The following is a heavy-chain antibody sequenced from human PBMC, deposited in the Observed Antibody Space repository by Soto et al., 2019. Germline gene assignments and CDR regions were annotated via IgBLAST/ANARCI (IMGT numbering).Heavy chain of an antibody. CDR1: GFTFSSYA. D-gene: IGHD6-6*01. CDR3: ARDSPGSSFTPYYYYGMDV. V-gene: IGHV3-30-3*01. CDR2: ISYDGSNK. J-gene: IGHJ6*02. Sequence: PGGSLRLSCAASGFTFSSYAMHWVRQAPGKGLEWVAVISYDGSNKYYADSVKGRFTISRDNSKNTLYLQMNSLRAEDTAVYYCARDSPGSSFTPYYYYGMDVWGQGTTVTVSS.